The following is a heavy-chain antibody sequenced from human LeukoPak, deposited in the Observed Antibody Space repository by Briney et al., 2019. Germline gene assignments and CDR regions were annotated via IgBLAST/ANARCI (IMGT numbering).Heavy chain of an antibody. CDR2: ISSSSSYI. D-gene: IGHD6-13*01. V-gene: IGHV3-21*01. J-gene: IGHJ6*02. Sequence: GGSLRLSCAASGFTFSSYSMNWVRQAPGKGLEWVSSISSSSSYIYYADSVKGRFTISRDNAKNSLYLQMNSLRAEDTAVYYCARVGVAAAGTGPIYGMDVWGQGTTVTVSS. CDR3: ARVGVAAAGTGPIYGMDV. CDR1: GFTFSSYS.